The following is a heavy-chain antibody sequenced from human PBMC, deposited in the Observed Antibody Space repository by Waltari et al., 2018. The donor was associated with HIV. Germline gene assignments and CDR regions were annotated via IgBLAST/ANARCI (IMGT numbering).Heavy chain of an antibody. CDR2: IYYSGST. CDR1: GGSISSSSYY. V-gene: IGHV4-39*01. Sequence: QLQLQESGPGLVKPSETLSLTCTVSGGSISSSSYYWGWIRQPPGKGREWIGSIYYSGSTYYNPSLKSRVTISVDTSKNQFSLKLSSVTAADTAVYYCARYHYYYDSSGPFDYWGQGTLVTVSS. J-gene: IGHJ4*02. D-gene: IGHD3-22*01. CDR3: ARYHYYYDSSGPFDY.